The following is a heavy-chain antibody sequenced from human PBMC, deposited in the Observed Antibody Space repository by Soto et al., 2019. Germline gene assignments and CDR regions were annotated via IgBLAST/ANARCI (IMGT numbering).Heavy chain of an antibody. CDR2: IYYSGST. D-gene: IGHD3-3*01. V-gene: IGHV4-59*01. J-gene: IGHJ4*02. Sequence: SETLSLTCTVSGGSISSYYWSWIRQPPGKGLEWIGYIYYSGSTNCNPSLKSRVTISVDTSKNQFSLKLSSVTAADTAVYYCASSPPLWSGYYSTSYQYYFDYWGQGTLVTVSS. CDR3: ASSPPLWSGYYSTSYQYYFDY. CDR1: GGSISSYY.